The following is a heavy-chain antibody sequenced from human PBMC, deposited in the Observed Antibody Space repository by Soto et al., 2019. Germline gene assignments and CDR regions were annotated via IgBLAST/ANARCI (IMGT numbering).Heavy chain of an antibody. J-gene: IGHJ4*02. Sequence: PGGSLRLSCAASGFTFSSYAMSWVRQAPGKGLEWVGRIKSKTDGGTTDYAAPVKARFTISRDDSKNTLYLQMNSLKTEDTAVYYCTTASFGVRYFDWLLAHDYWGQGTLLTVSS. CDR2: IKSKTDGGTT. CDR1: GFTFSSYA. D-gene: IGHD3-9*01. V-gene: IGHV3-15*01. CDR3: TTASFGVRYFDWLLAHDY.